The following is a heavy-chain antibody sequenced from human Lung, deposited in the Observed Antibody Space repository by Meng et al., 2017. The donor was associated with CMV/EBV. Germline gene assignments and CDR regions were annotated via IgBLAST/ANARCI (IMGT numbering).Heavy chain of an antibody. J-gene: IGHJ1*01. CDR1: GDSITNHNW. D-gene: IGHD3-10*01. V-gene: IGHV4-4*02. Sequence: GPLRGPGPALEKPSETLSLTCVVSGDSITNHNWWAWVRQPPGKGLEWIGEIPHRGSSAYNPSLKSRVSMSIDKSKNQFSLKLTSVTAADTAVYHCLRRSGGSVWGQGTLVTVSS. CDR3: LRRSGGSV. CDR2: IPHRGSS.